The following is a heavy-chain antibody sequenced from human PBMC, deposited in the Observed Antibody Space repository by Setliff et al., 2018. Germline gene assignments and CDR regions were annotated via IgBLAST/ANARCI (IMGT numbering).Heavy chain of an antibody. D-gene: IGHD2-15*01. V-gene: IGHV3-23*01. CDR1: GFTFSSYA. J-gene: IGHJ4*02. CDR2: ITGNGGST. Sequence: PGGSLRLSCAASGFTFSSYAMSWVRQAPGKGLAWVSAITGNGGSTYYADSVKGRFTISRDNSKNSLYLEMYSLRAEDTAVYSCAKGNLGYCSGGICYPFDYWGQGSLVTVSS. CDR3: AKGNLGYCSGGICYPFDY.